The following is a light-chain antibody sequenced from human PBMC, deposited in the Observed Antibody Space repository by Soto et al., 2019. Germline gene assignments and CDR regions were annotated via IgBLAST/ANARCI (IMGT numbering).Light chain of an antibody. V-gene: IGKV3-15*01. CDR1: HSVSSSY. Sequence: EIVLTQSPGTLSLSPGERGTLSCSASHSVSSSYLAWYQQKPGQAPRLLIYGASTRATGIPARFSGSGSGTEFTLTISSLQSEDFAVYYCQQYNNWPPLTFGGGTKV. J-gene: IGKJ4*01. CDR3: QQYNNWPPLT. CDR2: GAS.